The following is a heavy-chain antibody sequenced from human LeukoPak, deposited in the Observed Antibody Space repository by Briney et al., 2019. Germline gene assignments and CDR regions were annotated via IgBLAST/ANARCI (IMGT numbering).Heavy chain of an antibody. CDR1: GFRFGDYG. J-gene: IGHJ4*02. D-gene: IGHD6-19*01. Sequence: GGSLRLSCRGSGFRFGDYGMSWVRQAPGKGLEWIGCIRSKPYGGTTEYDASVKGRFFISRDDSKSIAYLHMNSLKTEDTAVYYCTSSGWYYFEYWGQGTLVTVSS. CDR2: IRSKPYGGTT. CDR3: TSSGWYYFEY. V-gene: IGHV3-49*04.